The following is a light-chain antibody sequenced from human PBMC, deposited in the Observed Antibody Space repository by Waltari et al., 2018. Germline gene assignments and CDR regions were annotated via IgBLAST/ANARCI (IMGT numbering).Light chain of an antibody. Sequence: EIVMTQSPATLSVSPAERATLSCRATQSVSTNLACYQQKPGQAPRLLIYGASTRATGIPARFSGSGSGTEFTLTISILQSEDFAVYYCQQYNNWPALTFGGGTKVEIK. V-gene: IGKV3-15*01. CDR2: GAS. CDR3: QQYNNWPALT. J-gene: IGKJ4*01. CDR1: QSVSTN.